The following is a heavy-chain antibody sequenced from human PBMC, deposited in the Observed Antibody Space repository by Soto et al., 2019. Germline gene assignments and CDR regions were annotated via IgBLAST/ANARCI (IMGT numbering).Heavy chain of an antibody. CDR3: ARGPTDYYDNSANYFFDY. J-gene: IGHJ4*02. Sequence: QVQLVQSGAEVKKPGASVKVSCKASGYTFITYVVSWVRQAPGQGLDWLGWISTYNGNTRYAERLQGRVTMTTDTTTNTAYMELRNVRSDDTAVYYCARGPTDYYDNSANYFFDYWGQGTLVTVSS. CDR2: ISTYNGNT. D-gene: IGHD3-22*01. CDR1: GYTFITYV. V-gene: IGHV1-18*01.